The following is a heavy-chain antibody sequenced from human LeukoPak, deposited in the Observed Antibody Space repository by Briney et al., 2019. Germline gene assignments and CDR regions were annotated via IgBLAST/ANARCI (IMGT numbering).Heavy chain of an antibody. CDR3: ASRTSSSWYDAFDI. Sequence: PSETLSLTCTVSGYSISGGYYWGWIRLPPGKGLEWIGRIYTSGSTNYNPSLKSRVTISVDTSKNQFSLRLSSVTAADTAVYYCASRTSSSWYDAFDIWGQGTMVTVSS. CDR1: GYSISGGYY. J-gene: IGHJ3*02. V-gene: IGHV4-38-2*02. D-gene: IGHD6-13*01. CDR2: IYTSGST.